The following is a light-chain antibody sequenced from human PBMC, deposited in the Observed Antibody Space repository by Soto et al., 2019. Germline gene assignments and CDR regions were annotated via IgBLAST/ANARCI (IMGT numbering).Light chain of an antibody. CDR3: QQRSNWHPGT. V-gene: IGKV3-11*01. Sequence: EIVLTQSPATLSLSPGERATLSCRASQSVSSYLAWYQQKPGQAPRLLIYDASNRATGIPAMFSGSGSGTDFTLTIRSLEPEDFAVYYCQQRSNWHPGTFSQGTRLEIK. J-gene: IGKJ5*01. CDR2: DAS. CDR1: QSVSSY.